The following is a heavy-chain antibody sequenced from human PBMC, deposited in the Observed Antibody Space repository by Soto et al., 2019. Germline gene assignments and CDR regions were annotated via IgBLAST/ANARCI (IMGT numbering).Heavy chain of an antibody. Sequence: EVQLVESGGGLVQPGGSLKLSCAASGFTFSGSAMHWVRQASGKGLEWVGRIRSKANSYATAYAASVKGRFTISRDDSKNTAYLQMNSLKTEDTAVYYCTSSALIVYYYYYGMDVWGQGTTVTFSS. CDR1: GFTFSGSA. V-gene: IGHV3-73*02. CDR3: TSSALIVYYYYYGMDV. CDR2: IRSKANSYAT. D-gene: IGHD3-22*01. J-gene: IGHJ6*02.